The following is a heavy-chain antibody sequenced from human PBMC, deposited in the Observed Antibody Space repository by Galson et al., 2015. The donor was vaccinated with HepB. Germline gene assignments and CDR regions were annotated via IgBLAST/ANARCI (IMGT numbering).Heavy chain of an antibody. J-gene: IGHJ4*02. Sequence: SVKVSCKASGYTFTSYAMNWVRQAPGQGLEWMGGIIPIFGTANYAQKFQGRVTITADESTSTAYMELSSLRSEDTAVYYCARSYSGSYLLDYWGQGTLVTVSS. CDR1: GYTFTSYA. V-gene: IGHV1-69*13. CDR2: IIPIFGTA. CDR3: ARSYSGSYLLDY. D-gene: IGHD1-26*01.